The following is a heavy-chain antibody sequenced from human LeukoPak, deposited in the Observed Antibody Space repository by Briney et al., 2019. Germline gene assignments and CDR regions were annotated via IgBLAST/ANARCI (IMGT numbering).Heavy chain of an antibody. CDR1: GGSISDYY. J-gene: IGHJ3*02. CDR2: IYTNGNS. Sequence: PSETLSLTCTVSGGSISDYYWSWIRQPAGKGLEWIGRIYTNGNSNYNPSLKGRVTMSVDTSKNQFSLKLSSVTAADTAVYYCARSHGLREIVVDNDAFDIWGQGTMVTVSS. V-gene: IGHV4-4*07. D-gene: IGHD3-22*01. CDR3: ARSHGLREIVVDNDAFDI.